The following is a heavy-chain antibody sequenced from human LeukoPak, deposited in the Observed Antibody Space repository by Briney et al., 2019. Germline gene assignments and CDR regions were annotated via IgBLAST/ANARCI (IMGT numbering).Heavy chain of an antibody. CDR2: MNPNSGNT. CDR1: GYTFTSYD. D-gene: IGHD2-2*01. J-gene: IGHJ4*02. V-gene: IGHV1-8*01. Sequence: ASVKVSCKASGYTFTSYDINWVRQATGQGLEWMGWMNPNSGNTGYAQKFQGRVTMTRNTSISTAYMELSSLRSEDIDVYYCARHGDIVVVPAAVDYWGQGTLVTVSS. CDR3: ARHGDIVVVPAAVDY.